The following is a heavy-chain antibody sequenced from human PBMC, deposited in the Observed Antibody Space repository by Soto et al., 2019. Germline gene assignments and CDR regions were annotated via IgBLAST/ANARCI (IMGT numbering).Heavy chain of an antibody. J-gene: IGHJ6*02. CDR1: GGSISSYY. CDR2: IYYSGST. Sequence: QVQLQESGPGLVKPSETLSLTCTVSGGSISSYYWSWIRQPPGKGLEWIGYIYYSGSTNYNPSLKSRVTISVDTSKNQFSMKLSSVTAADTAVYYCARDRVWERGYYYYGMDVWGQGTTVTVSS. CDR3: ARDRVWERGYYYYGMDV. V-gene: IGHV4-59*01. D-gene: IGHD2-8*01.